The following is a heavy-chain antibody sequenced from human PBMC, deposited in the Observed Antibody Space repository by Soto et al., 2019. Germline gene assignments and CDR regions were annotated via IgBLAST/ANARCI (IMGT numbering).Heavy chain of an antibody. J-gene: IGHJ4*02. Sequence: LRLSCAASGFTLSSYAMHWVRQAPGKGLECVAVISYDGSKKYYADSVKGRFTISRDNSKSTLYLQMSTLRAEDTAVYYCARDPYSSGWLDYWGQGTLVTVSS. CDR2: ISYDGSKK. CDR1: GFTLSSYA. CDR3: ARDPYSSGWLDY. V-gene: IGHV3-30-3*01. D-gene: IGHD6-19*01.